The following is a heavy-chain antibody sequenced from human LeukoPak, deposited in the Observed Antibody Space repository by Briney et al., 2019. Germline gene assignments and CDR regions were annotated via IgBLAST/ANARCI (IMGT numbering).Heavy chain of an antibody. Sequence: PGGSLRLSCSASGFTFSSYAMHWVRRAPGKGLEYVSGISSNGGSTYYADSVKGRFTISRDNSKNTLYLQMSSLRADDTAVYYCVKDYNWNIFHYWGQGTLVTVSS. D-gene: IGHD1/OR15-1a*01. CDR1: GFTFSSYA. CDR2: ISSNGGST. CDR3: VKDYNWNIFHY. V-gene: IGHV3-64D*09. J-gene: IGHJ4*02.